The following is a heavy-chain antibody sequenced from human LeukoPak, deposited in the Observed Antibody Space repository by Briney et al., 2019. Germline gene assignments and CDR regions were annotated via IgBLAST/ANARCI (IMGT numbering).Heavy chain of an antibody. J-gene: IGHJ3*02. Sequence: PPETLSLTCAVYGGXFSGYYCSWIRQPPGKGLEWIGEINHSGSTNYNPSLKSRVTISVDTSKNQFSLKLNSVTAADTAVYYCARGAPKEIQLWLRLRGVAFDIWGQGTMVTVSS. CDR2: INHSGST. D-gene: IGHD5-18*01. CDR3: ARGAPKEIQLWLRLRGVAFDI. CDR1: GGXFSGYY. V-gene: IGHV4-34*01.